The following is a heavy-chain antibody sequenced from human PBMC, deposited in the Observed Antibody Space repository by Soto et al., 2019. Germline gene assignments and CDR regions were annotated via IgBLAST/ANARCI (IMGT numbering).Heavy chain of an antibody. J-gene: IGHJ4*02. CDR2: INPNNGGT. CDR1: GYTFTGYY. CDR3: ARDLPIVGTTTWDY. Sequence: QVQLVQSGAEVKKSGASVMVSCKASGYTFTGYYIHWVRHTPGQGLEWMGWINPNNGGTNYVQKFQGRVTMTRATSISTAYMELRRLTSDDTAVYYCARDLPIVGTTTWDYWGQGTLVTVSS. V-gene: IGHV1-2*02. D-gene: IGHD1-26*01.